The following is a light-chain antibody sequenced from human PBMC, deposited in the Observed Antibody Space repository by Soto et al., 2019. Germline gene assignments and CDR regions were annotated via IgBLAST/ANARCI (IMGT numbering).Light chain of an antibody. Sequence: DIQMTQSPSTLPASVVDRVTVTFRASQIIRSWLAWYQEKPGKAPKLLIYKASLLETGVPSMFSSSGSGTEFTLTISSLQTDDFATYYCQQYDSYSWTFGQGTKVDIK. CDR3: QQYDSYSWT. CDR1: QIIRSW. J-gene: IGKJ1*01. CDR2: KAS. V-gene: IGKV1-5*03.